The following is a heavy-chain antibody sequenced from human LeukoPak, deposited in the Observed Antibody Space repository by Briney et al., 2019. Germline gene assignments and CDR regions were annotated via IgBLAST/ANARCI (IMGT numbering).Heavy chain of an antibody. Sequence: PSETLSLTCTVSGGSISGYYWSWIRQPAGKGLEWIGRLYGSATIKYNPSLGSRLSLSGDTSKNQFSLKLSSVTAADTAVYYCAREARLASAAGLDVWGQGTMVTVS. CDR1: GGSISGYY. CDR2: LYGSATI. V-gene: IGHV4-4*07. CDR3: AREARLASAAGLDV. D-gene: IGHD5-12*01. J-gene: IGHJ6*02.